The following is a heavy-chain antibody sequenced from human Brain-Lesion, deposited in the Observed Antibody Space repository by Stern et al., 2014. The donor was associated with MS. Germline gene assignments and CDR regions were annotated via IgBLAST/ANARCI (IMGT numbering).Heavy chain of an antibody. V-gene: IGHV6-1*01. Sequence: QLQQSGPGLMKPSQTLALTCAISGDSVSSNSAAWNRIRQSPSTGLEWLGRTYYRSKWYYQYAESVKSRITINADTSTNQFSLQLNSVTPEDTAVYLCAKGYNWFDSWGQGTVVTVS. CDR2: TYYRSKWYY. CDR1: GDSVSSNSAA. CDR3: AKGYNWFDS. J-gene: IGHJ5*01.